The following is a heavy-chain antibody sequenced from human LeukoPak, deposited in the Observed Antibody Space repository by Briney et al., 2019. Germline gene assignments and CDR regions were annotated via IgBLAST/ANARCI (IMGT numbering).Heavy chain of an antibody. D-gene: IGHD1/OR15-1a*01. CDR2: INHSGST. CDR3: ARGLELEHGLDY. CDR1: GGSFSGYS. V-gene: IGHV4-34*01. J-gene: IGHJ4*02. Sequence: SETLSLTCAVYGGSFSGYSWSWIRQPPGKGLEWIGEINHSGSTNYNPSLKSRVTISVDTSKNQFSLKLSSVTAADTAVYYCARGLELEHGLDYWGQGTLVTVSS.